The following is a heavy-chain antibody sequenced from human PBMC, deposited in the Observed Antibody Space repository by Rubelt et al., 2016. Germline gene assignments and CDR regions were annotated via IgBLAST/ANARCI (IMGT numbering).Heavy chain of an antibody. Sequence: TFSTYAMGWVRQPPGKGLEWIGSVYFGGSTYYSPSLKSRVTISGDTSKNQFSLKLSSVTAADTAVYYCARRSFYGSGLWFDPWGQGTLVTVSS. J-gene: IGHJ5*02. V-gene: IGHV4-39*01. CDR1: TFSTYA. D-gene: IGHD3-10*01. CDR2: VYFGGST. CDR3: ARRSFYGSGLWFDP.